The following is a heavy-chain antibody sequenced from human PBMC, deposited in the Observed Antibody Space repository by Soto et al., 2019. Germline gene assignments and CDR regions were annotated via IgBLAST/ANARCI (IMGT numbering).Heavy chain of an antibody. CDR3: ARYGGTAIWYFDI. CDR2: VSPSGTA. D-gene: IGHD2-15*01. Sequence: QVRLQQWGAGLLKPSETLSLTCAVYGASFTGYYWTWLRQSPGKGLEWIGEVSPSGTAKYNPSLKSRVTISLDTSKSEFSLELTSVTAADTAVYYCARYGGTAIWYFDIWGRGTSVSVSS. CDR1: GASFTGYY. V-gene: IGHV4-34*01. J-gene: IGHJ2*01.